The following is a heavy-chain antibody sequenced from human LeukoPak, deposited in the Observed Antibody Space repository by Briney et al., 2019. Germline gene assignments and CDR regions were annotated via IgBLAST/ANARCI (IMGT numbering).Heavy chain of an antibody. Sequence: GGSLRLSCAASGFTFSSYEMNWVRQAPGKGLEWVSGISANGGSTYYADSVKGRFTIARDNSKNTLYLQMNSLRVEDMAVYYCAKYSGYDRYNWFDPWGQGTLVTVSS. D-gene: IGHD5-12*01. CDR2: ISANGGST. J-gene: IGHJ5*02. CDR1: GFTFSSYE. V-gene: IGHV3-23*01. CDR3: AKYSGYDRYNWFDP.